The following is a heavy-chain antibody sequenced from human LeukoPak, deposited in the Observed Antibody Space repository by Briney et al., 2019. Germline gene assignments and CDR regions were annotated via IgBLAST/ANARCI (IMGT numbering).Heavy chain of an antibody. V-gene: IGHV3-21*01. D-gene: IGHD2-2*02. CDR2: ISSSSSYI. Sequence: PGGSLRLSCAASGFTFSSYSMNWVRQAPGKGLEWVSSISSSSSYIYYADSVKGRFTISRDNAKNSLYLQMNSLRAKDTAVYYCARAPYPYYYYMDVWGKGTTVTVSS. CDR3: ARAPYPYYYYMDV. J-gene: IGHJ6*03. CDR1: GFTFSSYS.